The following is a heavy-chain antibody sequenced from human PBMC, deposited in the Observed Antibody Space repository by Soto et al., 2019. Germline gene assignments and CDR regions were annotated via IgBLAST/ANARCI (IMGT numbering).Heavy chain of an antibody. CDR3: AREGLRRGALDY. D-gene: IGHD6-6*01. Sequence: QVQLVQSGAEVKKPGSSVKVSCAASGGSLNNYAVSWVRRTPGQGFEWLGEIIPAFGTPNYAQKFQDRVTITADVLTNTVFMELSSLISEDTAEYYCAREGLRRGALDYWGQGSLVTVSS. V-gene: IGHV1-69*01. CDR2: IIPAFGTP. J-gene: IGHJ4*02. CDR1: GGSLNNYA.